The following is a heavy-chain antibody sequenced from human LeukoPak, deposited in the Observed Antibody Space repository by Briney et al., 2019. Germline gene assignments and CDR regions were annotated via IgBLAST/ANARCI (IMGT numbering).Heavy chain of an antibody. CDR1: KFTFSDYY. CDR2: ISDNGNTI. Sequence: PGGSLRLSCAASKFTFSDYYMSWIRQAPGKGLEWVSYISDNGNTIHYADSVKGRFTISRDDAKNSVFLQMNSQRVEDTAVYYCARRCSSTSCLQYWGQGTLVTVSS. V-gene: IGHV3-11*04. D-gene: IGHD2-2*01. J-gene: IGHJ4*02. CDR3: ARRCSSTSCLQY.